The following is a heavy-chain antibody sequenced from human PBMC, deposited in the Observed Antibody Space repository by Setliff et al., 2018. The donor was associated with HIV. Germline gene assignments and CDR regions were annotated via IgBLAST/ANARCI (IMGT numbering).Heavy chain of an antibody. D-gene: IGHD3-3*01. CDR2: ISSGSTTI. CDR3: VKDVVKFWSGSGALDF. CDR1: GFTFSRFS. J-gene: IGHJ4*02. V-gene: IGHV3-48*04. Sequence: PGGSLRLSCAASGFTFSRFSMNWVRQAPGKGLEWVSYISSGSTTIYYADSVKGRFTISRDNAKNSLYLQMNSLRAEDTAVYYCVKDVVKFWSGSGALDFWGPGTLVTVSS.